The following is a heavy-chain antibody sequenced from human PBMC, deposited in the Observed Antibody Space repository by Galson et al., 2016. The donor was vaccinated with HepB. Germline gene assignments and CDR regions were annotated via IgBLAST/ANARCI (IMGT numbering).Heavy chain of an antibody. CDR3: AREGGQWLERFDY. Sequence: SLRLSCAASGFTFSKYGMHWVRQAPGKGLEWVAGIWYDGSSKNYADSVKGRFIIFRDNSRNTLYLEMNSLRAEDTAVYYCAREGGQWLERFDYWGQGTLVTVSS. CDR1: GFTFSKYG. V-gene: IGHV3-33*01. CDR2: IWYDGSSK. D-gene: IGHD6-19*01. J-gene: IGHJ4*02.